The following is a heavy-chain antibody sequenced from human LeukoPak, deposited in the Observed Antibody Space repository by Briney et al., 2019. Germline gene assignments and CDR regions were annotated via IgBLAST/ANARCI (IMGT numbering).Heavy chain of an antibody. D-gene: IGHD1-26*01. J-gene: IGHJ4*02. CDR1: GFTFNNYA. CDR3: AKRNSGTFDY. CDR2: ISGGGGNT. V-gene: IGHV3-23*01. Sequence: GGSLRLSCAASGFTFNNYAMSWVRQAPGEGLEWVSAISGGGGNTYYADSVKGRFTISRDNSKNTVYLQMSSLRAEDTAIYYCAKRNSGTFDYWGQGTLVTVSS.